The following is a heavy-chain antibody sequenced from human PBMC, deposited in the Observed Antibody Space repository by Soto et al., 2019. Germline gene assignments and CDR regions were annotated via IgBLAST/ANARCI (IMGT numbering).Heavy chain of an antibody. V-gene: IGHV3-15*01. J-gene: IGHJ4*02. CDR1: GFTFSNAW. Sequence: PGGSLRLSCAASGFTFSNAWMSWVRQAPGKGLEWVGRIKSKTDGGTTDYAAPVKGRFTISRDDSKNTLYLQMNSLKTEDTAVYYCTTWRYSYGPFDYWGQGTLVTVSS. CDR3: TTWRYSYGPFDY. CDR2: IKSKTDGGTT. D-gene: IGHD5-18*01.